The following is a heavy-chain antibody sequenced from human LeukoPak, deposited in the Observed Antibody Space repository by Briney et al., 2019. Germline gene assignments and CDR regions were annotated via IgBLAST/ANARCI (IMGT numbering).Heavy chain of an antibody. CDR3: ARDLFRDAFDI. J-gene: IGHJ3*02. CDR2: IYYSGST. CDR1: GGFISNHY. V-gene: IGHV4-59*06. Sequence: LETLSLTCTVSGGFISNHYWSWIRQHPGKGLEWIGYIYYSGSTYYNPSLKSRVTISAGTSKNQFSLKLSSVTAADTAVYYCARDLFRDAFDIWGQGTMVTVSS. D-gene: IGHD2-21*01.